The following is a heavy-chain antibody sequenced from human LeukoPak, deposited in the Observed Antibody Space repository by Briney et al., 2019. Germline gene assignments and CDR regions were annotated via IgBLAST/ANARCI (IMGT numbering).Heavy chain of an antibody. V-gene: IGHV1-8*02. D-gene: IGHD1-20*01. J-gene: IGHJ4*02. CDR3: ARGARLDHNWRLGSQGDY. Sequence: GASVKVSCKASGGTFSSYAINWVRQATGQGLEWMGWMNPNSGNTGYAQKFQGRVTMTRNTSISTAYMELSSLRSEDTAVYYCARGARLDHNWRLGSQGDYWGQGTLVTVSS. CDR1: GGTFSSYA. CDR2: MNPNSGNT.